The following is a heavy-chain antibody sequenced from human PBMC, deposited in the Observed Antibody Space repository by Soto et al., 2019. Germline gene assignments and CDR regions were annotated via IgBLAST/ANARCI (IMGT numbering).Heavy chain of an antibody. V-gene: IGHV1-3*05. Sequence: QVQLVQSGAEEKKPGASVKVSCKASGYTFSSYAMHWVRQAPGQRLEWMGWINAGNGDTKYSQKLQGRVTITRDTSATTAYMELSSLRYEDTAVYYCARGSTGSAYSWFDSWGQGTLVTVSS. CDR2: INAGNGDT. CDR3: ARGSTGSAYSWFDS. D-gene: IGHD2-15*01. CDR1: GYTFSSYA. J-gene: IGHJ5*01.